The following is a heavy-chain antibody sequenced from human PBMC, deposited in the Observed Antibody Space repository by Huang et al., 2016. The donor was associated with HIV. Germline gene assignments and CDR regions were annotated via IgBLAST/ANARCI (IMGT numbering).Heavy chain of an antibody. Sequence: QVQLVQSGAEVKNPGDSVRVSCKASGYTFTDSNIHWVRQAPGQGLEWMGWINPKRGGTSNAQIFQGRITMTRDTTISTVHMDLRRIQSDDTAVYFCARDWSFGSSTSPADWGQGTLVTVSS. J-gene: IGHJ4*02. CDR2: INPKRGGT. D-gene: IGHD6-6*01. CDR1: GYTFTDSN. CDR3: ARDWSFGSSTSPAD. V-gene: IGHV1-2*02.